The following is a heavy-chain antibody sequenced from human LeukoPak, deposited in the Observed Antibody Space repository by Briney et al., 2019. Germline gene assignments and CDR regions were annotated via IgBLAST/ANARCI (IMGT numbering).Heavy chain of an antibody. D-gene: IGHD6-13*01. CDR1: GYTFTGYY. Sequence: ASVKVSCKASGYTFTGYYMHWVRQAPGQGLEWMGWINPSSGGTNYAQKFQGRVTMTRDTSISTAYMELSRLRSDDTAVYYCATVTSSSWGNWFDPWGRGTLVTVSS. CDR3: ATVTSSSWGNWFDP. CDR2: INPSSGGT. V-gene: IGHV1-2*02. J-gene: IGHJ5*02.